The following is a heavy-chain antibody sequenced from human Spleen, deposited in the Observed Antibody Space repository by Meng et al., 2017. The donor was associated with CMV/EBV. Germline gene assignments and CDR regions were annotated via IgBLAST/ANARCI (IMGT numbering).Heavy chain of an antibody. V-gene: IGHV3-7*01. CDR1: GFTFSSYW. CDR3: ARGGAACYEAGGFDY. D-gene: IGHD6-13*01. J-gene: IGHJ4*02. CDR2: IKQDGSEK. Sequence: GESLKISCAASGFTFSSYWMSWVRQAPGKGLEWVANIKQDGSEKYYVDSVKGRFTISRDNAKNSLYLQMNSLRAEDTAVYYCARGGAACYEAGGFDYWGQGTLVTVSS.